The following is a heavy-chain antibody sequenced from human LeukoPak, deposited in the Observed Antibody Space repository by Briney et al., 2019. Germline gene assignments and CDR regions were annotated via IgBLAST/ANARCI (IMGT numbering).Heavy chain of an antibody. CDR3: AREVYRTMIVVVRILGPFDY. J-gene: IGHJ4*02. V-gene: IGHV6-1*01. CDR2: TYYRSKWYN. D-gene: IGHD3-22*01. CDR1: GDSVSSNSAA. Sequence: PSQTLSLTCAISGDSVSSNSAAWNWIRQSPSRGLEWLGRTYYRSKWYNDYAVSVKSRITINPDTSKNQFSLQLNSVTPEDTAVYYCAREVYRTMIVVVRILGPFDYWGQGTLVTVSS.